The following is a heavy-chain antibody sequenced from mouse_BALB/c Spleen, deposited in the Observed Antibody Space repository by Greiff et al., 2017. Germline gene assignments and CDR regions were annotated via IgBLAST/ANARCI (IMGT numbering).Heavy chain of an antibody. J-gene: IGHJ4*01. CDR2: IWGDGST. CDR3: ARDKGDCRGHYYAMDY. D-gene: IGHD3-3*01. Sequence: VMLVESGPGLVAPSQSLSITCNVSGFSLTGYGVNWVRQPPGKGLEWLGMIWGDGSTDYNSALKSRLSIRKDNSKSQVFLKMNSLQTDDTSRYFCARDKGDCRGHYYAMDYWGQGTSVTVSS. CDR1: GFSLTGYG. V-gene: IGHV2-6-7*01.